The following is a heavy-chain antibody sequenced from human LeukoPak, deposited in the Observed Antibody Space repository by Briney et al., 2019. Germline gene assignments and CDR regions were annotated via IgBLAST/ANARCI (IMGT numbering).Heavy chain of an antibody. J-gene: IGHJ4*02. CDR1: GFTFSSYA. V-gene: IGHV3-23*01. CDR2: LSGSGGNT. CDR3: AKGSYYYDSADYFDY. D-gene: IGHD3-22*01. Sequence: PGGSLRLSRAASGFTFSSYAMSWVRQAPGKGLEWVSPLSGSGGNTYFAGCVRGRVTISRDNSNNTLYLQQNRLRAEDTAVYHCAKGSYYYDSADYFDYWGAGTLVTVSS.